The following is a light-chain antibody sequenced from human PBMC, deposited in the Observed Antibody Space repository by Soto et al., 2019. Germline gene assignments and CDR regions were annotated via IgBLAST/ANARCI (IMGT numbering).Light chain of an antibody. CDR1: SSDVGGYNY. CDR2: DVS. V-gene: IGLV2-14*01. Sequence: QSALTQPASVSGSPGQSITISCTGTSSDVGGYNYVSWYQQHPGKAPKLMIYDVSNRPSGVSNCFSGSKSGNTASLTISGLQAEDEADYYCSSYTSSSTLSFGGGTKLTVL. CDR3: SSYTSSSTLS. J-gene: IGLJ2*01.